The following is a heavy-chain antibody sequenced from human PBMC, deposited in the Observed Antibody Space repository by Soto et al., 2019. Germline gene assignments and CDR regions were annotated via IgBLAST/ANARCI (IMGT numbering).Heavy chain of an antibody. J-gene: IGHJ4*02. CDR3: AKVGDYRHGSNDY. CDR2: ISGSGGST. Sequence: EVQLLESGGGLVQPGGSLRLSCAASGFTFSSYAMSWVRQAPGKGLEWVSAISGSGGSTYYADSVKGRFTISRDNSKNTLYLQMNSLRAEDPAVYYCAKVGDYRHGSNDYWGQGTLVTVSS. V-gene: IGHV3-23*01. CDR1: GFTFSSYA. D-gene: IGHD4-17*01.